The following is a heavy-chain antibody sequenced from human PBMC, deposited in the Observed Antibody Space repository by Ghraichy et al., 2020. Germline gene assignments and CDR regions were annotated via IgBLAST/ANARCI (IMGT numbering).Heavy chain of an antibody. J-gene: IGHJ3*02. V-gene: IGHV3-53*01. Sequence: GESLNISCAASGFTVSSNYMSWVRQAPGKGLEWVSVIYSGGSTYYADSVKGRFTISRDNSKNTLYLQMNSLRAEDTAVYYCARAPVGGLGFDIWGQGTMVTVSS. CDR3: ARAPVGGLGFDI. CDR1: GFTVSSNY. D-gene: IGHD1-26*01. CDR2: IYSGGST.